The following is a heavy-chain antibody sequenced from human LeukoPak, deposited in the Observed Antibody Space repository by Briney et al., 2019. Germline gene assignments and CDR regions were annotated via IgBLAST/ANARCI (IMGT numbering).Heavy chain of an antibody. J-gene: IGHJ3*02. CDR3: ARGRYCTATTCSGGDAFDI. D-gene: IGHD2-8*02. CDR2: IYTSAST. CDR1: GGSISSYY. Sequence: SETLSVTCTVSGGSISSYYWSWIRQPGGKGLEWIGRIYTSASTNYDPSLKSRVTLSVDASKNQFSLKLTSVTAADTAVYYCARGRYCTATTCSGGDAFDIWGQGTVVTVSS. V-gene: IGHV4-4*07.